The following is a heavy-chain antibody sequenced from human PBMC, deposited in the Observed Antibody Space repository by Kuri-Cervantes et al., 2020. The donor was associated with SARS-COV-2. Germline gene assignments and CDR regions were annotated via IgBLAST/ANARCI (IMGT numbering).Heavy chain of an antibody. J-gene: IGHJ4*02. D-gene: IGHD3-3*01. CDR2: IYHSGTT. V-gene: IGHV4-34*01. Sequence: SETLSLTCAVYGGSFSGYYWSWIRQTPGQGLEWIGSIYHSGTTYYNPSLKSRVTISVDTSKNQFSLKLSSVTAADTAVYYCARGGKRFLEWLLYAYWGQGTLVTVSS. CDR3: ARGGKRFLEWLLYAY. CDR1: GGSFSGYY.